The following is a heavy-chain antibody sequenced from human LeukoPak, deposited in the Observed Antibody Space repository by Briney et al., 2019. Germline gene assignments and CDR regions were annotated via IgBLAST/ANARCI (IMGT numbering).Heavy chain of an antibody. V-gene: IGHV3-49*04. CDR2: IRSKAYGGTT. D-gene: IGHD3-3*01. CDR1: GFTFGDYA. CDR3: TRDSYDFWSGGMYYFDY. J-gene: IGHJ4*02. Sequence: PGGSLRLSCTASGFTFGDYAMSWVRQAPGKGLEWVCFIRSKAYGGTTEYAASVKGRFTISRDDSKSIAYLQMNSLKTEDTAVYYCTRDSYDFWSGGMYYFDYWGQGTLVTVSS.